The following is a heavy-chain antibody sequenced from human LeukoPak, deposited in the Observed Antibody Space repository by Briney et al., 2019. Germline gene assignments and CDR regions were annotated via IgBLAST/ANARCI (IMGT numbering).Heavy chain of an antibody. CDR2: IDSDGGGA. Sequence: GGSLRLSCAASVITFGNNWMHWVRQGPGKGLVWISRIDSDGGGAIYADSVKGRFTVSRDNAKNTLYLLMNSLRAEDTAVYYCARDVPHNWFDTWGQGTLVTVSS. CDR1: VITFGNNW. V-gene: IGHV3-74*01. CDR3: ARDVPHNWFDT. J-gene: IGHJ5*02.